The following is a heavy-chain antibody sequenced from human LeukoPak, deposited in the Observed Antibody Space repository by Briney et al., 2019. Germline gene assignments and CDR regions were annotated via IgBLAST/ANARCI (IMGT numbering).Heavy chain of an antibody. CDR3: ARDLYYYDSSGYPNY. CDR1: GFTFSSYA. V-gene: IGHV3-30*04. Sequence: GGSLRLSCAASGFTFSSYAMHWVRQAPGKGLEWVAVISYDGSNKYYADSVKGRSTISRDNSKNTLYLQMNSLRAEDTAVYYCARDLYYYDSSGYPNYWGQGTLVTVSS. J-gene: IGHJ4*02. D-gene: IGHD3-22*01. CDR2: ISYDGSNK.